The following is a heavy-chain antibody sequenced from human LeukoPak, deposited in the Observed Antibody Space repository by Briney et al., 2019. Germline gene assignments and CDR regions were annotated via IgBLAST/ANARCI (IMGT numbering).Heavy chain of an antibody. CDR1: GFTFSSYW. V-gene: IGHV5-51*01. CDR2: INPGDSNV. Sequence: GGSLRLSCAASGFTFSSYWMSWVRQAPGKGLEWMGIINPGDSNVRYNPSFEGQVTISADTSISTAYLQLNSLKASDTAMYFCARESAGDFLDSWGQGTLVTVSS. D-gene: IGHD1-26*01. J-gene: IGHJ4*02. CDR3: ARESAGDFLDS.